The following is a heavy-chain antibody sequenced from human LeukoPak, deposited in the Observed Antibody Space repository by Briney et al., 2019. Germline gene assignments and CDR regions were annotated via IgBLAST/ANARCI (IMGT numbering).Heavy chain of an antibody. V-gene: IGHV1-3*04. CDR2: INTGNGNT. D-gene: IGHD3-10*01. CDR1: GYTFTSYA. Sequence: ALVKVSCKASGYTFTSYAIHWVRQAPGQRLEWMGWINTGNGNTKYSQKFQGRVTITRDTSASSAYMELSNLRSEDTAVYYCARLRWFGEATLFDYWGQGTLVTVSS. J-gene: IGHJ4*02. CDR3: ARLRWFGEATLFDY.